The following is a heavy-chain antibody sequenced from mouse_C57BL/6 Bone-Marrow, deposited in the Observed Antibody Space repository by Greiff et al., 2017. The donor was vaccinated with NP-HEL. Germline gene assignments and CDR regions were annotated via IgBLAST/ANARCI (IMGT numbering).Heavy chain of an antibody. J-gene: IGHJ3*01. CDR2: ISSGGSYT. V-gene: IGHV5-6*02. CDR1: GFTFSSYG. CDR3: ASPYDYDVAWFAY. D-gene: IGHD2-4*01. Sequence: DVKLVESGGDLVKPGGSPKLSCAASGFTFSSYGMSWVRQTPDKRLEWVATISSGGSYTYYPDSVKGRFTISRDNATNTLYLQMSSLKSEDTAMYYCASPYDYDVAWFAYWGQGTLVTVSA.